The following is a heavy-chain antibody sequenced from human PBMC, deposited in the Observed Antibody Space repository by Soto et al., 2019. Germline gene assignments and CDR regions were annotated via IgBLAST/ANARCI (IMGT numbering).Heavy chain of an antibody. J-gene: IGHJ6*03. V-gene: IGHV3-30*18. D-gene: IGHD6-13*01. CDR3: AKADSSSWYGYYYMDV. Sequence: PGGSLRLSCAASGFTFSSYGMHWVRQAPGKGLEWVAVISYDGSNKYYADSVKGRFTISRDNSKNTLYLQMNSLRAEDTAVYYCAKADSSSWYGYYYMDVWGKGTTVTVSS. CDR1: GFTFSSYG. CDR2: ISYDGSNK.